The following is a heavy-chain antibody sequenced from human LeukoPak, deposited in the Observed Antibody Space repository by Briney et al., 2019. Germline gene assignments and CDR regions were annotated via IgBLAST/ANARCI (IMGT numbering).Heavy chain of an antibody. CDR2: INHSGST. CDR3: ARATAMVTPYYYYYMDV. Sequence: SETLSLTCAVYGGSFSVYYWSWIRQPPGKGLEWIGEINHSGSTNYNPSLKSRVTISVDTSKNQFSLKLSSVTAADTAVYYCARATAMVTPYYYYYMDVWGKGTTVTVSS. J-gene: IGHJ6*03. CDR1: GGSFSVYY. V-gene: IGHV4-34*01. D-gene: IGHD5-18*01.